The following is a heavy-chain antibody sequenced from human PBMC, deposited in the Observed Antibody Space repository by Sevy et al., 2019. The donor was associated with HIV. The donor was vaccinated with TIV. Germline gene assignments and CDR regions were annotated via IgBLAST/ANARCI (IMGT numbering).Heavy chain of an antibody. CDR2: ISGNGENT. Sequence: GGSLRLSCAVSEFTLSSHAVSWVRQAPGKGLEWVSAISGNGENTHYADSVRGRFTISRDNFMNTLYLHMSTLRAEDTALYYCARDWRGISAFDIWGQGTMVTVSS. CDR3: ARDWRGISAFDI. J-gene: IGHJ3*02. V-gene: IGHV3-23*01. CDR1: EFTLSSHA. D-gene: IGHD3-3*01.